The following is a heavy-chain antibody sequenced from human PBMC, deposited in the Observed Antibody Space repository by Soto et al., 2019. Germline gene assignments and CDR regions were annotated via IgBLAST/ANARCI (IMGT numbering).Heavy chain of an antibody. CDR2: TRNSGGA. CDR1: SGSIFSSNW. D-gene: IGHD6-13*01. V-gene: IGHV4-4*02. Sequence: QVQLQESGPGLVKPSGTLSLTCAVSSGSIFSSNWWSWVRQPPGKGLEWIGETRNSGGANYNPSRQSRVTIAVDRSKNHFFLELRSVTAADTAVYYCASHLVMSGTRGFDNWGLGALVTVSS. CDR3: ASHLVMSGTRGFDN. J-gene: IGHJ4*02.